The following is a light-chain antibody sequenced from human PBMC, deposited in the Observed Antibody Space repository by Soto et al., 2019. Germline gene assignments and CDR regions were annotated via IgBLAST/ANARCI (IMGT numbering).Light chain of an antibody. CDR2: DAS. CDR1: QSISDW. Sequence: IQMTQSPSTLSASVGDRVTITFRASQSISDWLAWFQQKPGKAPKVLIYDASTLESGVPSRFSGSGSGTEFTLTISSLQPEDSATYYCQQHNSSPWTFGQGTKVDI. J-gene: IGKJ1*01. V-gene: IGKV1-5*01. CDR3: QQHNSSPWT.